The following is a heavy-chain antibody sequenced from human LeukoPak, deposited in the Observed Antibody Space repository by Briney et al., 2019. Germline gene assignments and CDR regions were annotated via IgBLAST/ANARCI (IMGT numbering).Heavy chain of an antibody. CDR2: IYWDDDK. Sequence: SGPTLVNPTQTLTLTCTFSGFSLSTSGVGVGWIRRPPGKALEWLSLIYWDDDKRYSPSLKTRLTITKDTSKNQVVLTMTNMDPVDTATYYCAHSRYTSSWYNPVGDYWGQGTLVTVSS. D-gene: IGHD6-13*01. J-gene: IGHJ4*02. CDR1: GFSLSTSGVG. V-gene: IGHV2-5*02. CDR3: AHSRYTSSWYNPVGDY.